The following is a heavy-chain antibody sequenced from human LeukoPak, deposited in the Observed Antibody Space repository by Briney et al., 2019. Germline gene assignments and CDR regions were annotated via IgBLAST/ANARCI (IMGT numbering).Heavy chain of an antibody. V-gene: IGHV3-30-3*01. D-gene: IGHD2-2*02. CDR1: GFTFRNYA. J-gene: IGHJ4*02. Sequence: PGGSLRLSCAASGFTFRNYAMHWVRQAPGKGLEWVTVISYDGSNKYYADSVKGRFTISRDNSKNTLYLQMNSLRAEDTAVYYCARDRDVVVVVPAAIGRLDYWGQGTLVTVSS. CDR2: ISYDGSNK. CDR3: ARDRDVVVVVPAAIGRLDY.